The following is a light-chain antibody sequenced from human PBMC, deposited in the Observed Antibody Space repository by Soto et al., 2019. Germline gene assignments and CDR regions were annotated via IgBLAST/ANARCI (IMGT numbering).Light chain of an antibody. CDR2: GAS. V-gene: IGKV3-20*01. CDR1: QSVSSNY. Sequence: EIVLTQSPGTLSLSPGERATLSCRASQSVSSNYLAWYQQRPGQAPRVLIYGASSRATGIPDRFSGSGSGTDFTLNISRLEPEDFAVYFCPHYGNSPPNTFGQGTKVEIK. CDR3: PHYGNSPPNT. J-gene: IGKJ2*01.